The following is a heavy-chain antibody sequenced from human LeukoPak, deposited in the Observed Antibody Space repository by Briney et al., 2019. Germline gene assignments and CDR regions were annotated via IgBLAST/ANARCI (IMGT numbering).Heavy chain of an antibody. D-gene: IGHD6-19*01. CDR1: GFTFSSYA. CDR2: ISSSGGST. V-gene: IGHV3-23*01. J-gene: IGHJ4*02. Sequence: GGSLRLSCAASGFTFSSYAMSWVRQAPGKGLEWVSAISSSGGSTYYADSVKGRFTISRDNSKNTLYLQMNSLRAEDTAVYYCATSSPEAVTYFDYWGQGTLVTVSS. CDR3: ATSSPEAVTYFDY.